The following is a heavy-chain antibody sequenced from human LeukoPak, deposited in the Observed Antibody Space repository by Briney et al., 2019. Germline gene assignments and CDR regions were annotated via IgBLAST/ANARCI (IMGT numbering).Heavy chain of an antibody. D-gene: IGHD6-13*01. Sequence: SETLSLTCTVSGGSISSGGYYWSWIRQPPGKGLEWIGYIYHSGSTYYNPSLKSRVTISVDRSKNQFSLKLSSVTAADTAVYYCARSLYSSSWKTSYYYYMDVWGKGTTVTVSS. CDR1: GGSISSGGYY. V-gene: IGHV4-30-2*01. CDR3: ARSLYSSSWKTSYYYYMDV. CDR2: IYHSGST. J-gene: IGHJ6*03.